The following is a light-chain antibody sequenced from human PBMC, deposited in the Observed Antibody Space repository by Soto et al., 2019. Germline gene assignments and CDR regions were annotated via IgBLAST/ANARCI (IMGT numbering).Light chain of an antibody. V-gene: IGLV2-14*01. CDR3: SSYTSSSTVV. CDR2: DVS. J-gene: IGLJ2*01. CDR1: SSDVGGYNY. Sequence: QPVLTQPASVSGSPGQSITISCTETSSDVGGYNYVSWYQQHPGKAPKLMIYDVSNRPSGVSNRFSGSKSGNTASLTISGLQAEDEAVYYCSSYTSSSTVVFGGGTKVTVL.